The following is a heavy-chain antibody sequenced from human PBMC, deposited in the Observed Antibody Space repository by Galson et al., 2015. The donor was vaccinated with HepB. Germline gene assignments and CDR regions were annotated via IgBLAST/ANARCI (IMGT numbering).Heavy chain of an antibody. V-gene: IGHV3-23*01. CDR3: AKEPYRSSSTRRFDP. CDR1: GFTFNSYA. Sequence: SLRLSCAASGFTFNSYAMSWVRQAPGKGLEWVSAISGSGGSTYYADSVKGRFTISRDNSKNTLYLQMNSLRAEDTAVYYCAKEPYRSSSTRRFDPWGQGTLVTVSS. J-gene: IGHJ5*02. D-gene: IGHD6-13*01. CDR2: ISGSGGST.